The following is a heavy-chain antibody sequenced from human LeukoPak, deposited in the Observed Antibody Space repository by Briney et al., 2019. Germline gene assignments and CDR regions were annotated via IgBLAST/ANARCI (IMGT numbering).Heavy chain of an antibody. J-gene: IGHJ4*02. CDR1: GFTFSSYS. Sequence: GGSLRLSCAASGFTFSSYSMNWVRQAPGKGLEWVSSISSSSSYIYYADSVKGRFTISRDIAKNSLYLQMNSLRAEDTAVYYCARANDFWSGYYTFDYWGQGTLVTVSS. CDR3: ARANDFWSGYYTFDY. D-gene: IGHD3-3*01. V-gene: IGHV3-21*01. CDR2: ISSSSSYI.